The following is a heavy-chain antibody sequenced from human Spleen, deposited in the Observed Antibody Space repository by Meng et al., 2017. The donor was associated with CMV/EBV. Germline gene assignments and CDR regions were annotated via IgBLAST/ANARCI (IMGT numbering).Heavy chain of an antibody. CDR2: VNHSGST. V-gene: IGHV4-34*01. CDR3: ARHFSDIVVVPATKETLPQKNNWFDP. J-gene: IGHJ5*02. D-gene: IGHD2-2*01. Sequence: WSWIGQPPGKGLGWIGEVNHSGSTNYSPSLKRRITISVDTSKNQFSLKLSSVTAADTAVYYCARHFSDIVVVPATKETLPQKNNWFDPWGQETLVTVSS.